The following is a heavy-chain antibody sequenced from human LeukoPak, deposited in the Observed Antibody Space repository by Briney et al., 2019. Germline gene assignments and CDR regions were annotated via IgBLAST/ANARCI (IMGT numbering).Heavy chain of an antibody. Sequence: SETLSLTCAVSGGSIRTNYWSWIRQPPGKGLEWIGYAHSSGHTRSSTSLKSRVTISIDMPNNHVSLRLTSVTAADTALYYCARDSYDYDSHFEDVFDSWGQGTMVTVSS. CDR3: ARDSYDYDSHFEDVFDS. CDR1: GGSIRTNY. J-gene: IGHJ3*01. V-gene: IGHV4-59*01. D-gene: IGHD3-22*01. CDR2: AHSSGHT.